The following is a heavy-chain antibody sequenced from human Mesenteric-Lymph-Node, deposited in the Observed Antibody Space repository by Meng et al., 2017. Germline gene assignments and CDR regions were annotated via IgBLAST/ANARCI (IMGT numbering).Heavy chain of an antibody. CDR1: GGSISSGDYY. Sequence: QVQVQGSGPGLVKPSQTLSLTCTVSGGSISSGDYYWSWIRQPPGKGLEWIGEIPHRGSSAYNPSLKSRVSMSIDKSKNQFSLKLTSVTAADTAVYHCLRGSGGSVWGQGTLVTVSS. CDR2: IPHRGSS. J-gene: IGHJ1*01. V-gene: IGHV4-30-4*01. D-gene: IGHD3-10*01. CDR3: LRGSGGSV.